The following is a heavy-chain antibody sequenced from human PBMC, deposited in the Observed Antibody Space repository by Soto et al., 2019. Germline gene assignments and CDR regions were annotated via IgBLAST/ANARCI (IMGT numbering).Heavy chain of an antibody. CDR2: IYHSGST. CDR1: GGSISSGGYS. Sequence: KPSETLSLTCAVSGGSISSGGYSWSWFRQPPGKGLEWIGYIYHSGSTYYNPSLKSRVTISVDRSKNQFSLKLSSVTAADTAVYYCAAGGGLPRYYWGQGTLVTVSS. CDR3: AAGGGLPRYY. J-gene: IGHJ4*02. D-gene: IGHD5-12*01. V-gene: IGHV4-30-2*01.